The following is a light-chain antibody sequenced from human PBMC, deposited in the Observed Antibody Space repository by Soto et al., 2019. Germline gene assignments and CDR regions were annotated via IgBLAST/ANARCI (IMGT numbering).Light chain of an antibody. J-gene: IGKJ1*01. V-gene: IGKV3D-15*01. Sequence: EIVMPQSPATLSVSPGERATLSCRASQSVNSNLAWYQQRPGQAPSLLIYGAFNRATNFSARFSGSGSGTEVPLTLASLQSEDFAIYYCQQYNTWPRTFGQGTKVEIK. CDR2: GAF. CDR1: QSVNSN. CDR3: QQYNTWPRT.